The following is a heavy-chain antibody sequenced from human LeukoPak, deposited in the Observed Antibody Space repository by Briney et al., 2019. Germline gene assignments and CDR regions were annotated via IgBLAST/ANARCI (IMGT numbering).Heavy chain of an antibody. CDR2: ISGSLDST. J-gene: IGHJ5*02. D-gene: IGHD3-10*01. Sequence: GGSLRLSCATSGFTLRSYGMSWVRQAPGKGLEWVSSISGSLDSTYYADSVKGRFAISRDNSKNTLYLEMNNLKAEDTAIYYCARDSYQDYYGRFDPWGQGTLVIVSS. CDR1: GFTLRSYG. CDR3: ARDSYQDYYGRFDP. V-gene: IGHV3-23*01.